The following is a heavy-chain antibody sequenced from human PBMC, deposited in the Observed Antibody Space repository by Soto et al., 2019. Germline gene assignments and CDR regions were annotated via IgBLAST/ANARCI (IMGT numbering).Heavy chain of an antibody. Sequence: PSETLSLTCTVSGGSIRNVYWSWIRQSPGKRLEWIGFIFHSGNAKYNPSLKSRVTISVDTSKNQFSLSLDFVTAADTAVYFCARAHAPTLPFDYWGQGTLVTVSS. D-gene: IGHD2-15*01. CDR3: ARAHAPTLPFDY. CDR2: IFHSGNA. J-gene: IGHJ4*01. CDR1: GGSIRNVY. V-gene: IGHV4-59*01.